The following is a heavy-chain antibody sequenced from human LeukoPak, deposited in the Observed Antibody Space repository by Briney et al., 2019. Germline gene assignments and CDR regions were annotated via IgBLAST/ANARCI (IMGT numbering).Heavy chain of an antibody. V-gene: IGHV1-8*01. CDR3: ARGRTLCYYYGMDV. Sequence: ASVKVSCKASGYTFTSYDINWVRQATGQGLEWMGWMNPNSGNTGYAQKFQGRVTMTRNTPISTAYMELSSLRSEDTAVYYCARGRTLCYYYGMDVWGQGTTVTVSS. J-gene: IGHJ6*02. D-gene: IGHD2-2*01. CDR2: MNPNSGNT. CDR1: GYTFTSYD.